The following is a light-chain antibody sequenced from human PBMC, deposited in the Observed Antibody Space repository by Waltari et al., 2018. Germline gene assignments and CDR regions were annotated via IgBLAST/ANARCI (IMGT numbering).Light chain of an antibody. CDR2: GNN. CDR1: SSNIGAGHD. V-gene: IGLV1-40*01. Sequence: QSVLTQPPSVSGAPGQRVTISCTGSSSNIGAGHDVHWYQQLPGTAPKLLIYGNNNQPSGVPDRFSGSKSGTSASLAITGLQAEDEADYYCQSYDSGLSGVVFGGGTKLTVL. J-gene: IGLJ2*01. CDR3: QSYDSGLSGVV.